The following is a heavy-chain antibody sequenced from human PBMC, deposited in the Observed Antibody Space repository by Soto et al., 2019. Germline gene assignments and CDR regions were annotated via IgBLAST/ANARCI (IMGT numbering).Heavy chain of an antibody. J-gene: IGHJ4*02. Sequence: GGSLRLSCAASGFTFSSYWMSWVRQAPGKGLEWVSNIKQNESEKYYVDSVKGRFTISRDNAKNSLYLQMSSLRAEDTAVYDCAREAHLRSVWAFDYWGQGTLVTVSS. CDR1: GFTFSSYW. CDR2: IKQNESEK. CDR3: AREAHLRSVWAFDY. D-gene: IGHD1-26*01. V-gene: IGHV3-7*03.